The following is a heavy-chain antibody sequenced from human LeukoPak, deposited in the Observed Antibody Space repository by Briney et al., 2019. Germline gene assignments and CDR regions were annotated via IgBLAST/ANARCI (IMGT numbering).Heavy chain of an antibody. Sequence: GGSLRLSCAASGFTFDDYAMHWVRQAPGKGLEWVSGISWNSGSIGYADSVKGRFTISRDNAKNSLYLQMNSLRAEDTALYYCAKAQSSPYSSSWYDGYFQHWGQGTLVTVSS. CDR3: AKAQSSPYSSSWYDGYFQH. J-gene: IGHJ1*01. V-gene: IGHV3-9*01. CDR2: ISWNSGSI. D-gene: IGHD6-13*01. CDR1: GFTFDDYA.